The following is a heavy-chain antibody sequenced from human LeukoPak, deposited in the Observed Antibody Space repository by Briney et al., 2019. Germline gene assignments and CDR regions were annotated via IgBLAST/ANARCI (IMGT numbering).Heavy chain of an antibody. V-gene: IGHV1-18*01. D-gene: IGHD3-22*01. CDR2: ISAYNGNT. J-gene: IGHJ4*02. Sequence: ASVKVSCKASGYTFTSYGISWVRQAPGQGLEWMGWISAYNGNTNYAQKLQGRVTMTTGTSTSTAYMELRSLRSDDTAVYYCAREEYYYDSSGYLVGIGGDYWGQGTLVTVSS. CDR3: AREEYYYDSSGYLVGIGGDY. CDR1: GYTFTSYG.